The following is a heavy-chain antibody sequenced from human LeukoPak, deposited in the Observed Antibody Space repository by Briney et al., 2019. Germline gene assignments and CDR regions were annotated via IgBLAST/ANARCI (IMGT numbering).Heavy chain of an antibody. CDR3: AKESLVVIESYFDN. D-gene: IGHD3-22*01. J-gene: IGHJ4*02. CDR2: ISSSSSYI. CDR1: GFTFSSYS. V-gene: IGHV3-21*04. Sequence: PGGSLRLSCAASGFTFSSYSMNWVRQAPGKGLEWVSSISSSSSYIYYADSVKGRFTISRDNAKNSLYLQMNSLRDEDTAEYFCAKESLVVIESYFDNWGQGTLVTVSS.